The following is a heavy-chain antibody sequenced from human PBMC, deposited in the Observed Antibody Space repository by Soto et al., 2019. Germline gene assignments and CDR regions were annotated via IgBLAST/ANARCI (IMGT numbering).Heavy chain of an antibody. CDR1: GFTFSSYG. CDR3: AKDHDMARIGGY. J-gene: IGHJ4*02. D-gene: IGHD3-16*01. CDR2: SLNGGST. Sequence: EVQLMGSGGGLVQPGGSLRLSCVASGFTFSSYGMSWVRQPPGKGVEWVSSLNGGSTYYADSVKGRFTISRDNSKNTLYLQMNSLRAEDTAIYYCAKDHDMARIGGYWGQGTLVTVSS. V-gene: IGHV3-23*01.